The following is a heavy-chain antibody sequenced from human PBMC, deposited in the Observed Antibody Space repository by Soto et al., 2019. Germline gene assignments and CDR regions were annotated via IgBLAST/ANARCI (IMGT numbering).Heavy chain of an antibody. Sequence: GGSLRLSCNSSGFRFSEHAMTWVRKAPGKGLECVGFIRNTPYGGTTDYAASVRGRFTISRDDSESIAYLQMNSLKTEDSGVYYCSRGSFGYYGPWGPGTLVTVSS. J-gene: IGHJ5*02. D-gene: IGHD2-2*03. CDR2: IRNTPYGGTT. V-gene: IGHV3-49*04. CDR3: SRGSFGYYGP. CDR1: GFRFSEHA.